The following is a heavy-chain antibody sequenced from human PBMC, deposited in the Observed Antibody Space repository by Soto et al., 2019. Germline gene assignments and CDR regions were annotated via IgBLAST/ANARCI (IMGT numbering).Heavy chain of an antibody. CDR2: VYYSGST. CDR3: ARARYGDFYYYTMDV. D-gene: IGHD4-17*01. CDR1: GGSISSSY. V-gene: IGHV4-59*12. J-gene: IGHJ6*02. Sequence: SETPSLTCSVSGGSISSSYWSWIRQPPGKGLEWIGYVYYSGSTSYTPSLKSRVIISVDTPKNQFSLRLSSVTAADTAVYYCARARYGDFYYYTMDVWGQGTTVTVSS.